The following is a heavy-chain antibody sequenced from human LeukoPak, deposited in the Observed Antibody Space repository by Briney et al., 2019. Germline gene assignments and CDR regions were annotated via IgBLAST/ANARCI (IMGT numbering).Heavy chain of an antibody. D-gene: IGHD5-18*01. Sequence: ASVKVSCKASGYTFTGYYMHWVRQAPGQGLEWMGWINPNSGGTNYAQKFQGRVTMTRDTSISTAYMELSRLRSDDTAVYYCARGYTGYYYFYGMDVWGQGTTVTVSS. CDR2: INPNSGGT. J-gene: IGHJ6*02. V-gene: IGHV1-2*02. CDR3: ARGYTGYYYFYGMDV. CDR1: GYTFTGYY.